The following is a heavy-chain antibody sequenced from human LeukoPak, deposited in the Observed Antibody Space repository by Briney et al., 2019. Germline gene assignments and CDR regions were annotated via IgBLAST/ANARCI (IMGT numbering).Heavy chain of an antibody. V-gene: IGHV3-9*01. J-gene: IGHJ5*02. CDR3: ARALRYVWGSYRFPFDP. CDR2: ISWNSGSI. Sequence: GGSLRLSCAASGFTFDDYAMHWVRQAPGKGLEWVSGISWNSGSIGYADSVKGRFTISRDNAKNSLYLQMNSLRAEDTAVYYCARALRYVWGSYRFPFDPWGQGTLVTVSS. CDR1: GFTFDDYA. D-gene: IGHD3-16*02.